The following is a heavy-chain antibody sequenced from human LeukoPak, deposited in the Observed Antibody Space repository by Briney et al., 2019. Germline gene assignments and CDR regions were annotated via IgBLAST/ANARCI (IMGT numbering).Heavy chain of an antibody. V-gene: IGHV3-74*01. CDR3: ARVSYSSGWYGANYHYYGVDV. Sequence: GGSLRLSCEASGFTFSKYWMHWVRQAPGKGLLCVSRINTEGGIIDYADSVKGRFTISRDNAKNTLYLQLNSLRAEDTAVYYCARVSYSSGWYGANYHYYGVDVWGQGTTVTVPS. J-gene: IGHJ6*02. CDR2: INTEGGII. D-gene: IGHD6-19*01. CDR1: GFTFSKYW.